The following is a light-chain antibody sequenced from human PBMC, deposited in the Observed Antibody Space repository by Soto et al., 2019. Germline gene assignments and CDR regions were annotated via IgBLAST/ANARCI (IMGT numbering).Light chain of an antibody. CDR2: DVS. Sequence: QSALTQPASVSGSPGQSITISCTGTSSDVGGYNYVSWYQQHPGKAPKLMIYDVSNRPSGVSNRFSRSKSGNTASLTISGLQAEDEADYYCNSYTSSSTVVFGGGTKLTVL. CDR3: NSYTSSSTVV. J-gene: IGLJ2*01. CDR1: SSDVGGYNY. V-gene: IGLV2-14*01.